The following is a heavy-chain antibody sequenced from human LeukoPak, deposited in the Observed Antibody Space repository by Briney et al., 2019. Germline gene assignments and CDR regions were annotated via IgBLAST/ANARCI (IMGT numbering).Heavy chain of an antibody. V-gene: IGHV4-4*09. CDR2: TYPSGGT. D-gene: IGHD2-21*01. CDR1: GGPIDSYY. Sequence: SETLSLTCTVSGGPIDSYYWSWIRLPPGKGLEWIGYTYPSGGTHYNPSLLSRVSMSVDTSKNQFSLKVRSATAADTAVYFCARRIVAGATNSHCFDPWGQGTLVSVSS. J-gene: IGHJ5*02. CDR3: ARRIVAGATNSHCFDP.